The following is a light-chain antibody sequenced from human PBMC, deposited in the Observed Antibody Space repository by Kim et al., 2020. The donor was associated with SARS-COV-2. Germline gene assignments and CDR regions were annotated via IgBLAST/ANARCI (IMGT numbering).Light chain of an antibody. CDR3: QQYNNWPLT. Sequence: VSPGERATLACRASQGVNSNLAWYQQKPGQSPRLLIYGASTRATGIPARFSGRGSGTEFTLTISSLQSEDFGVYYCQQYNNWPLTFGGGTKVDIK. V-gene: IGKV3-15*01. CDR2: GAS. CDR1: QGVNSN. J-gene: IGKJ4*01.